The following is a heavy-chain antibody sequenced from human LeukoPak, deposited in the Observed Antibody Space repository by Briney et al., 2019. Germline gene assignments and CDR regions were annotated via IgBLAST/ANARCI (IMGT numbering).Heavy chain of an antibody. D-gene: IGHD6-13*01. CDR2: INSDGSST. Sequence: PGGSLRLSCGASGFTFSSYWMHWVRQAPGKGLVWVSRINSDGSSTSYADSAKGRFTISRDNAKNTLYLQMNSLRVEDTAVYYCARGYSSSWYLDYWGQGTLVTVSS. V-gene: IGHV3-74*01. CDR3: ARGYSSSWYLDY. CDR1: GFTFSSYW. J-gene: IGHJ4*02.